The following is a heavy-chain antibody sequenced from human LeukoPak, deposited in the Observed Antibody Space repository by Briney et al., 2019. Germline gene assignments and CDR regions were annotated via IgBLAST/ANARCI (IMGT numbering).Heavy chain of an antibody. CDR1: GGSISSYY. D-gene: IGHD3-10*01. Sequence: PSETLSLTCTVSGGSISSYYWSWIRQPAGKGLEWIGRIYTSGSTNYNPSLKSRVTMSVDTSKNQFSLKLSSVTAADTAVYYCASVRRGFGESSKYYSYYYMDVWGNGTTVPIS. J-gene: IGHJ6*03. V-gene: IGHV4-4*07. CDR3: ASVRRGFGESSKYYSYYYMDV. CDR2: IYTSGST.